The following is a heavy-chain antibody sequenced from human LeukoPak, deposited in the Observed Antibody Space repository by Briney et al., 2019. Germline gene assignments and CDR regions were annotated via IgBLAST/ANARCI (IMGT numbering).Heavy chain of an antibody. CDR1: GFTFSSYE. D-gene: IGHD2-2*02. CDR2: ISSSGSTT. J-gene: IGHJ6*03. Sequence: GGSLRLSCAASGFTFSSYEMNWVRQAPGKGLEWVSYISSSGSTTYYADSVKGRFTISRDNSKNTLYLQMNSLRAEDTAVYYCAKRLGVVVPAAIRGRYYYYYMDVWGKGTTVTVSS. CDR3: AKRLGVVVPAAIRGRYYYYYMDV. V-gene: IGHV3-48*03.